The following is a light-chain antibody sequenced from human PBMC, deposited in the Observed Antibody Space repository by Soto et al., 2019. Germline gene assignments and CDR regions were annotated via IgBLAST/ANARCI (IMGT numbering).Light chain of an antibody. J-gene: IGKJ1*01. CDR3: PQSQTSPCT. V-gene: IGKV3-20*01. CDR1: QSLANSR. Sequence: LTQSPGTLSLSPGETAIVSCRASQSLANSRLAWYRQKPGQAPRLLIYDVSRRATGIPDRFSGSGSGTDFTLSISRLEPEDFAVYFCPQSQTSPCTFGRGTKVDIK. CDR2: DVS.